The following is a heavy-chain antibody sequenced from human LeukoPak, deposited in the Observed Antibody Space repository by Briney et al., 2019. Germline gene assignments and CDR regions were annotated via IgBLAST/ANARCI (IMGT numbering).Heavy chain of an antibody. CDR1: GFTFDDYG. CDR3: ARGRYFDWFYDY. J-gene: IGHJ4*02. V-gene: IGHV3-20*04. CDR2: INWNGGST. D-gene: IGHD3-9*01. Sequence: GESLRLSCAASGFTFDDYGMSWVRQAPGKGLEWVSGINWNGGSTGYADSVKGRFTISRDNAKNSLYLQMNSLRAEDTALYYCARGRYFDWFYDYWGQGTLVTVSS.